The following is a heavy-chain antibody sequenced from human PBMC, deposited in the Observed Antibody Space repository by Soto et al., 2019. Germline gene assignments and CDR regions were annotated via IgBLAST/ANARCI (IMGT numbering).Heavy chain of an antibody. Sequence: QVQRSQFGAEVKKPGASVKVSCKASGYSFTNFHIHWVRQAPGQGLEWMGMIDPSGGITRDAQGLEGRITITRDASTSTVYMELRSLTSEDTAVYYCARDVIGHDTYETSGYYFDHWGQGTLVTVSS. CDR3: ARDVIGHDTYETSGYYFDH. CDR2: IDPSGGIT. CDR1: GYSFTNFH. V-gene: IGHV1-46*01. J-gene: IGHJ4*02. D-gene: IGHD3-22*01.